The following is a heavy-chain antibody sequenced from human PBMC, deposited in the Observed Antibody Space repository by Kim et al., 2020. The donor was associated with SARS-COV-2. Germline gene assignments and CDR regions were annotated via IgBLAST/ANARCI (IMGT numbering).Heavy chain of an antibody. D-gene: IGHD3-22*01. CDR2: ISSSSSTI. Sequence: GGSLRLSCAASGFTFSSYSMNWVRQAPGKGLEWVSYISSSSSTIYYAASVKGRFTISRDNAKNSLYLQMNSLRDEDTVVYYCAIADYLFHYDSSGYRPESEYFQHWGQGTLVTVSS. CDR3: AIADYLFHYDSSGYRPESEYFQH. CDR1: GFTFSSYS. V-gene: IGHV3-48*02. J-gene: IGHJ1*01.